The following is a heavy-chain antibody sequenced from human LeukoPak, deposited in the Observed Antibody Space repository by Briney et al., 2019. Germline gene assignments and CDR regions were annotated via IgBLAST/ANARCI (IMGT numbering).Heavy chain of an antibody. CDR1: GFILSDYN. Sequence: PGGSPRLSCAASGFILSDYNMNWVRQAPGKGLEWVSFIAISGSYITYADSVKGRFTISRDNAKNSLYLQMNSLRAEDTAVYYCARDLSATIRAYDYWGQGTLVTVSS. CDR2: IAISGSYI. CDR3: ARDLSATIRAYDY. J-gene: IGHJ4*02. V-gene: IGHV3-21*01. D-gene: IGHD1-26*01.